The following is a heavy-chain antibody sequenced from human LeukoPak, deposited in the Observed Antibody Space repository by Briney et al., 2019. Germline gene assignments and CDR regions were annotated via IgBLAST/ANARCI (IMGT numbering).Heavy chain of an antibody. D-gene: IGHD3-10*01. CDR1: GFTFNTYS. CDR2: ISSSRNYI. Sequence: GGSLRLSCAASGFTFNTYSMNWVRQAPGKGLEWVSSISSSRNYIYYAASMKGRFTISRDNAKNSLFLQMNSLRAEDTALYYCTKDSGEGMDVWGKGTTVTISS. CDR3: TKDSGEGMDV. V-gene: IGHV3-21*04. J-gene: IGHJ6*03.